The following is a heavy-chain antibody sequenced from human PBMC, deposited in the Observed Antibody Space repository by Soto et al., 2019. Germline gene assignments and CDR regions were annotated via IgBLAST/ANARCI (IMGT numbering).Heavy chain of an antibody. J-gene: IGHJ4*02. CDR3: VRSVILSGGSYKVLIRLHYFDT. CDR2: IFHSGST. CDR1: GGSIRSNNW. V-gene: IGHV4-4*02. D-gene: IGHD3-3*01. Sequence: PSETLSLTCAVSGGSIRSNNWWSWVRQPPGKGLEWIGEIFHSGSTNYNPSLKTRVTISVDKPKNEFSLNLDSVTAADTAIYYCVRSVILSGGSYKVLIRLHYFDTWGPGTLVTVYS.